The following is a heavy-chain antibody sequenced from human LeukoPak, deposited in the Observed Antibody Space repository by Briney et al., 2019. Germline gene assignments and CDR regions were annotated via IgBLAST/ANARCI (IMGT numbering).Heavy chain of an antibody. J-gene: IGHJ6*03. V-gene: IGHV4-59*08. Sequence: SETLSLTCTVSGGSISSYYWSWIRQPPGKGLEWIGYIYYSGSTNYNPSLKSRVTISVDTSKNQFSLKLSSVTAADKAVYYCARAVGEYYYDSSGYPLDYYYYMDVGGKGTTFTVSS. D-gene: IGHD3-22*01. CDR1: GGSISSYY. CDR2: IYYSGST. CDR3: ARAVGEYYYDSSGYPLDYYYYMDV.